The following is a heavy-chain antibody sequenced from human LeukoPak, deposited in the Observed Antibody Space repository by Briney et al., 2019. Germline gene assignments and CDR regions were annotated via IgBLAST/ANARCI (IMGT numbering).Heavy chain of an antibody. CDR1: IFTLSGYA. V-gene: IGHV3-23*01. CDR2: ISGSGGST. Sequence: GGSLRLSRAASIFTLSGYAMSWVRQAPGRGVEWVSAISGSGGSTYYADSVKGRFTISRDNSKNTLYLQMNSLRAEDTAVYYCAKYAFMIVGEGGFDYWGQGTLVTVSS. J-gene: IGHJ4*02. D-gene: IGHD3-22*01. CDR3: AKYAFMIVGEGGFDY.